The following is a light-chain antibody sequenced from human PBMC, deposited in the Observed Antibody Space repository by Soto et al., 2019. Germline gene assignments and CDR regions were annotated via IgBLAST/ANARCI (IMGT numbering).Light chain of an antibody. CDR1: QGISSY. CDR2: AAS. J-gene: IGKJ4*01. CDR3: LQLNSYPLA. V-gene: IGKV1-9*01. Sequence: IQLTQSPSSLSASVGDRVTITCRASQGISSYLAWYQQKAGKAPKLLIYAASTLQSGVPSRFSGSGSGTDFTLTISSLQPEDFATYYCLQLNSYPLAFGGGTKVDIK.